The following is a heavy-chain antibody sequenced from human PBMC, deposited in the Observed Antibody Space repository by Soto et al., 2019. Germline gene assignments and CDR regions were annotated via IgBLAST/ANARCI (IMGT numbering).Heavy chain of an antibody. CDR2: IIPIFGTA. CDR1: GGTFSSYA. D-gene: IGHD3-3*01. CDR3: ASQRYKDYDFWSGYYRNYYGMDV. J-gene: IGHJ6*02. V-gene: IGHV1-69*06. Sequence: QVQLVQSGAEVKKPGSSVKVSCKASGGTFSSYAISWVRQAAGQGLEWMGGIIPIFGTANYAQKFQGRVTITADKSTSTAYMELSSLRSEDTAVYYCASQRYKDYDFWSGYYRNYYGMDVWGQGTTVTVSS.